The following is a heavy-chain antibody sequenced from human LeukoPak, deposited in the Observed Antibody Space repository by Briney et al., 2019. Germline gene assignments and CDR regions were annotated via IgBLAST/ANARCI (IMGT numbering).Heavy chain of an antibody. D-gene: IGHD1-26*01. CDR3: ARDTPREPICDY. V-gene: IGHV3-11*01. CDR2: ISSSGSTI. Sequence: GGSLRLSCAASGFTFSDYYMSWIRQAPGKGLEWVSCISSSGSTIYYADSVKGRFTISRDNAKNSLYLQMNSLRAEDTAVYYCARDTPREPICDYWGQGTLVTVSS. J-gene: IGHJ4*02. CDR1: GFTFSDYY.